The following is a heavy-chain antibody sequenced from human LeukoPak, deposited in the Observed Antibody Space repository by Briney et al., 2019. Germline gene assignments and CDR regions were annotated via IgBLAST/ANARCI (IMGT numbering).Heavy chain of an antibody. CDR1: GGTFSSYA. Sequence: SVKVSCKASGGTFSSYAIGWVRQAPGQGLEWMGGIIPIFGTANYAQKFQGRVTITADESTSTAYMELSSLRSEDTAVYCCASGIVGAADYWGQGTLVTVSS. CDR2: IIPIFGTA. D-gene: IGHD1-26*01. J-gene: IGHJ4*02. CDR3: ASGIVGAADY. V-gene: IGHV1-69*13.